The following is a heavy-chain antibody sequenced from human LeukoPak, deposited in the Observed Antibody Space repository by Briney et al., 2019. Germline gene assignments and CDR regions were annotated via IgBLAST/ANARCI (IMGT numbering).Heavy chain of an antibody. V-gene: IGHV4-4*07. CDR2: IYTSGST. CDR3: AREDSSEEGNNWFDP. J-gene: IGHJ5*02. Sequence: SETLSLTCTVSGGSVSSYYWSWIRQPAGKGLEWIGRIYTSGSTNYNPSLKSRVTMSVDTSKNQFSLKLSSVTAADTAVYYCAREDSSEEGNNWFDPWGQGTLVTVSS. CDR1: GGSVSSYY. D-gene: IGHD3-22*01.